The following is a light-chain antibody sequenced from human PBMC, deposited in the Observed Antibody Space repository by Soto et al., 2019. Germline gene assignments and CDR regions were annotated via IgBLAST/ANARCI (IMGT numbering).Light chain of an antibody. V-gene: IGKV3-20*01. Sequence: EIVLTQSPGTPSLSPGERATLSCRASQSVSSNYLVWYQQKPGQAPRLLIYGASNRATGIPDRFSGSGSGTDFTLTISRLEPEDFAVYYCQQYGSSGTFGQGTKVDIK. CDR3: QQYGSSGT. CDR2: GAS. J-gene: IGKJ1*01. CDR1: QSVSSNY.